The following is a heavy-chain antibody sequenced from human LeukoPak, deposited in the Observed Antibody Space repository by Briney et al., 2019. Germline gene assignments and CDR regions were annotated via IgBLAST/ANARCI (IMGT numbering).Heavy chain of an antibody. CDR1: GFMFSRHW. D-gene: IGHD3-10*01. CDR3: ASDGGHITDFDY. V-gene: IGHV3-7*01. CDR2: IKQDGSER. J-gene: IGHJ4*02. Sequence: TGGSLRLSCAPSGFMFSRHWMSWVRQAPGKGPEWVANIKQDGSERYYVDSVKGRFTISRDNAKNSLYLQMNSLRAEDTAVYYCASDGGHITDFDYWGQGTLVTVSS.